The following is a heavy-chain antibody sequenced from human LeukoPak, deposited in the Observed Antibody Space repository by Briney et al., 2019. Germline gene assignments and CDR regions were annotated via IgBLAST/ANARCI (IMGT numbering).Heavy chain of an antibody. D-gene: IGHD3-10*01. Sequence: GGSLRLSCAASGFTFSSYTMNWVRQAPGKGLEWVSGINWNGDRTGYADSVRGRFTISRDNAKNSLYLQMNSLRAEDTALYYCARKGYYGSGTYLDYWGQGTLVTVSS. V-gene: IGHV3-20*04. J-gene: IGHJ4*02. CDR1: GFTFSSYT. CDR2: INWNGDRT. CDR3: ARKGYYGSGTYLDY.